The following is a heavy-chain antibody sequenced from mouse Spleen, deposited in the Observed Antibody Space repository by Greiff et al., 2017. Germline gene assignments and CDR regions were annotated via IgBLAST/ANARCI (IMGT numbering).Heavy chain of an antibody. Sequence: EVQLVESGGGLVKPGGSLKLSCAASGFTFSSYAMSWVRQTPEKRLEWVASISSGGSTYYPDSVKGRFTISRDNARNILYLQMSSLRSEDTAMYYCAREGTMIPFDYWGQGTTLTVSS. D-gene: IGHD2-4*01. CDR3: AREGTMIPFDY. J-gene: IGHJ2*01. V-gene: IGHV5-6-5*01. CDR1: GFTFSSYA. CDR2: ISSGGST.